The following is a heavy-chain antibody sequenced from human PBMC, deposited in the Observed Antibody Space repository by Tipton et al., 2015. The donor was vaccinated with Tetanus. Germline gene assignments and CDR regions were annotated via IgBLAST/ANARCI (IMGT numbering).Heavy chain of an antibody. J-gene: IGHJ4*02. CDR2: VSYSGST. D-gene: IGHD3-3*01. CDR1: GASISSNTYY. V-gene: IGHV4-39*07. CDR3: ARIHDYWSGYFGF. Sequence: TLSLTCTVSGASISSNTYYWGWIRQPPGKGLEWIASVSYSGSTYYNPSLKSRVTMSLDTSKNQFSVRLTSVTAADTAVYYCARIHDYWSGYFGFWGEGTLVTVSS.